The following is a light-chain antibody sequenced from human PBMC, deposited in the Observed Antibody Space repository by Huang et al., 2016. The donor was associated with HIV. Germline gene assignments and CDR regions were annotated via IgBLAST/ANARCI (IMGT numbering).Light chain of an antibody. CDR3: QQLNNYPIT. J-gene: IGKJ5*01. CDR2: AAA. Sequence: IQLTQSPSSLSSSVGVRVTITCRASQGISNYLDWYHQKPGKAPNLLIYAAATLQSGVPSRFSGSGSGTDFTLTISSLQPEDSATYYCQQLNNYPITFGQGTRLEMK. CDR1: QGISNY. V-gene: IGKV1-9*01.